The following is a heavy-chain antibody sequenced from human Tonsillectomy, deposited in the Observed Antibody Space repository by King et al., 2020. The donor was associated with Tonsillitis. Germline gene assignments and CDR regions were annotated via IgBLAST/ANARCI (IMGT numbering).Heavy chain of an antibody. CDR1: GGPFSSYA. CDR3: ARASSMDV. V-gene: IGHV1-69*01. Sequence: QLVQSGAEVKTPGSSVKVSCKASGGPFSSYAISWVRQAPGQGLEWMGGIIPIITTAIYAQKFQGRVTITADESTTTAYMELSSLRSEDTAVYYWARASSMDVWGQGTTVTVSS. J-gene: IGHJ6*02. CDR2: IIPIITTA.